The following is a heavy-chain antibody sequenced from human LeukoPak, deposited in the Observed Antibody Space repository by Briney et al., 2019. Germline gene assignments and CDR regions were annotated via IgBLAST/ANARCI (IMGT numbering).Heavy chain of an antibody. CDR2: INHSGST. D-gene: IGHD3-10*01. CDR1: GGSFSGYY. Sequence: SETLSLTCAVYGGSFSGYYWSWIRQPPGKGLEWIGEINHSGSTNYNPSLKSRITILVDTSENQFSLKLSSVTAADTAVYYCAREESRPDAFDIWGQGTMVTVSS. J-gene: IGHJ3*02. V-gene: IGHV4-34*09. CDR3: AREESRPDAFDI.